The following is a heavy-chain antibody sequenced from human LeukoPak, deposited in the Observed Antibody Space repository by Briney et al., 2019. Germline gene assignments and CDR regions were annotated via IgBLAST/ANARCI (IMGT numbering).Heavy chain of an antibody. J-gene: IGHJ6*03. D-gene: IGHD6-13*01. V-gene: IGHV5-51*01. CDR2: IYPGDSDT. CDR3: ARHVYSSSWRPGDYYYYMDV. CDR1: GYSFTNYW. Sequence: GESLKISCKVSGYSFTNYWIGWVRQMPGKGLEWMGIIYPGDSDTRYSPSFQGQVTISADKSISTAYLQWSSLKASGTAMYYCARHVYSSSWRPGDYYYYMDVWGKGTTVTVSS.